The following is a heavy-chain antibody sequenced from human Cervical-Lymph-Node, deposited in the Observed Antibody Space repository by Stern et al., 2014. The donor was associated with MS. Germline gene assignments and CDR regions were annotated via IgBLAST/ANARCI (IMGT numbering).Heavy chain of an antibody. CDR2: FDPEQGET. J-gene: IGHJ6*02. CDR1: GYTLSEIS. CDR3: ATHRGRVTYYYGMDV. V-gene: IGHV1-24*01. D-gene: IGHD2-21*02. Sequence: VQLVESGAEVKKPGASVKVSCQVSGYTLSEISMHWVRQAPGKGLEWMGGFDPEQGETRYAKKFRGRVTMAEDRSTDTAYMELSSLRSEDTAVYYCATHRGRVTYYYGMDVWGQGTTVTVSS.